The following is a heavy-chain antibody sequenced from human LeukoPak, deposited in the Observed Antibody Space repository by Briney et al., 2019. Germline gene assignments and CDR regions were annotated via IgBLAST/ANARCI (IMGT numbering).Heavy chain of an antibody. Sequence: ASVKVSCKASGFTFTSSAMQWVRQARGQRLEWIGWIVVGSGNTNYAQKLQERVTITRDMSTSTAYMELSSLRSEDTAVYYCAAVLYCYDSSGYYRVYFDSWGQGSLVTVSS. CDR2: IVVGSGNT. D-gene: IGHD3-22*01. CDR3: AAVLYCYDSSGYYRVYFDS. V-gene: IGHV1-58*02. CDR1: GFTFTSSA. J-gene: IGHJ4*02.